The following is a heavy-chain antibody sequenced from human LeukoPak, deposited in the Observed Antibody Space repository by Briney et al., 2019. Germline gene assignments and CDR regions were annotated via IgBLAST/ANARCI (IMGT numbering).Heavy chain of an antibody. CDR1: GFTFSSPA. Sequence: GGSLRLSCAASGFTFSSPAMSWVRQTPGKGLEWVSSIAPSGDGTYYAASVKGRFTISRDNSKNTLYLQMDSLRADDTAKYYCAKDSPVATWWGQGTLVTVSS. CDR2: IAPSGDGT. V-gene: IGHV3-23*01. D-gene: IGHD1-26*01. CDR3: AKDSPVATW. J-gene: IGHJ4*02.